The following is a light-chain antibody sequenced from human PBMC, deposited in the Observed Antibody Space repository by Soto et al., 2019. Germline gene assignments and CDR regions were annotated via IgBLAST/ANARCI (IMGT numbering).Light chain of an antibody. CDR2: EVS. CDR3: SSSAVSNNFV. CDR1: SSDVGGYNY. V-gene: IGLV2-8*01. Sequence: QSALTQPPSASGSPGQSVTISCTGTSSDVGGYNYVSWYQQHPGKAPKLMIYEVSKRPSGVPDRFSGSKSGNTASLTVSGLQAEDEADYYCSSSAVSNNFVFGTG. J-gene: IGLJ1*01.